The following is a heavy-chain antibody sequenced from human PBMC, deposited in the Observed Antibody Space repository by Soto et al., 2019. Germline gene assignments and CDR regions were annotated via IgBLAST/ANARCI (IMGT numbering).Heavy chain of an antibody. CDR3: TTDPHSTGTKY. J-gene: IGHJ4*02. D-gene: IGHD1-1*01. Sequence: GSLRLSCAASGFTFMDAWMSWFLQAPGAGLEWVGLIKGKTEGGTIDYAAPVKARFTISRDASKNTLYLQMNSLKTEDTAVYYCTTDPHSTGTKYWGQGTLVTVSS. V-gene: IGHV3-15*01. CDR1: GFTFMDAW. CDR2: IKGKTEGGTI.